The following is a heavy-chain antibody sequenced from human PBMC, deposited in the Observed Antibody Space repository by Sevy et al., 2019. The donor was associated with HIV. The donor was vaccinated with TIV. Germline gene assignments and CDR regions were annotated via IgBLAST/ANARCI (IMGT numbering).Heavy chain of an antibody. CDR3: ARGYYDFWSGYYRRDAFDS. CDR1: GYTFTSYG. V-gene: IGHV1-18*01. Sequence: ASVKVSCKASGYTFTSYGISWVRQAPGQGLEWMGWISAYNGDPNYAQKLQGRVTMTTDTSTSTAYMELTSLRSDDTAVYFCARGYYDFWSGYYRRDAFDSWGQGTRVTVSS. CDR2: ISAYNGDP. D-gene: IGHD3-3*01. J-gene: IGHJ3*02.